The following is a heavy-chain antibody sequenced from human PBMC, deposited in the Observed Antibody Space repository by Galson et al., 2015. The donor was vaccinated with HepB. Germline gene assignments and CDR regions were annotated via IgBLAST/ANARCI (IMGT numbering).Heavy chain of an antibody. J-gene: IGHJ4*02. CDR1: GFTFNNYK. Sequence: SLRLSCAATSGFTFNNYKIHWVRHVPGKGLVWVAYIDSDERGTKYADSVKGRFTISRDNARNTVFLQMNRLRVEDTAVYFCGRSRGASGYHYDYWGQGTLVAVSS. CDR3: GRSRGASGYHYDY. D-gene: IGHD3-22*01. V-gene: IGHV3-74*03. CDR2: IDSDERGT.